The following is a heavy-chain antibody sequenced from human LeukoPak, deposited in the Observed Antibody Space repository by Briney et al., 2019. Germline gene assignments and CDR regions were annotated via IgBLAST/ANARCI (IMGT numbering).Heavy chain of an antibody. V-gene: IGHV3-66*01. CDR1: GFTVSSNY. D-gene: IGHD2-21*02. J-gene: IGHJ6*02. CDR3: ARGQYCGGDCGYYYYYGMDV. Sequence: GGSLRLSCTASGFTVSSNYMSWVRQAPGKGLEWVSVIYSGGSTYYADSVKGRFTISRDNSKNTLYLRMNSLRAEDTAVYYCARGQYCGGDCGYYYYYGMDVWGQGTTVTVSS. CDR2: IYSGGST.